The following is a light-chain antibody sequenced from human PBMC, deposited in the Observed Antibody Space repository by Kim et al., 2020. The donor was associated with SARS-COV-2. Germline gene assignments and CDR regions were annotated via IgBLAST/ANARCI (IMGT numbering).Light chain of an antibody. Sequence: GPSVAISCTGTSRDVGGYNYVSWFQQHPGKAPKLIIFEVNKRPSGVPDRFSGSKSGNTASLTVSELQAEDEADYYCSSYGGSSNLIFGGGTKLTVL. CDR2: EVN. V-gene: IGLV2-8*01. CDR3: SSYGGSSNLI. CDR1: SRDVGGYNY. J-gene: IGLJ2*01.